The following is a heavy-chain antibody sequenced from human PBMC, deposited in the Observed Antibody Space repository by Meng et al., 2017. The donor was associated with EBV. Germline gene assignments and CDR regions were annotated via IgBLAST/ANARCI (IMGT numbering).Heavy chain of an antibody. V-gene: IGHV2-5*02. CDR3: AHIIAARPFDY. D-gene: IGHD6-6*01. CDR2: IYWDDDK. Sequence: IPLTEPVPTLVKPTQPLTRTCTFSGFSLSTRGVGVGWIRQPPGKALEWLALIYWDDDKRYSPSLKSRLTITKDTSKNQVVLTMTNMDPVDAATYYCAHIIAARPFDYWGQGTLVTVSS. J-gene: IGHJ4*02. CDR1: GFSLSTRGVG.